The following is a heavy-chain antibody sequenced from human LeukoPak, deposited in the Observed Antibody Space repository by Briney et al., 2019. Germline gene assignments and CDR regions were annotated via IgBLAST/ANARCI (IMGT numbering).Heavy chain of an antibody. CDR1: GGSISSYY. Sequence: PSETLSLTCTVSGGSISSYYWSWIRQPAGKGLEWIGRIYTSGSTNYNPSLKSRVTMSVDTSKNQFSLKLSSVTAADTAVYYCARDFDYYDSSGYSSLGDYYMDVWGKGTTVTVSS. J-gene: IGHJ6*03. D-gene: IGHD3-22*01. CDR3: ARDFDYYDSSGYSSLGDYYMDV. CDR2: IYTSGST. V-gene: IGHV4-4*07.